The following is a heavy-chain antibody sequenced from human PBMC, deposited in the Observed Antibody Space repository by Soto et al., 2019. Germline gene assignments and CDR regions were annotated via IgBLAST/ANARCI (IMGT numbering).Heavy chain of an antibody. V-gene: IGHV4-59*01. CDR1: GGSISSYY. J-gene: IGHJ5*02. CDR3: ARGGGSCSGGSCYGCFDP. Sequence: SSETLSLTCTVSGGSISSYYWSWIRQPPGKGLEWIGYIYYSGSTNYNPSLKSRVTISVDTSKNQFSLKPSSVTAADTAVYYCARGGGSCSGGSCYGCFDPWGQGTLVTVSS. CDR2: IYYSGST. D-gene: IGHD2-15*01.